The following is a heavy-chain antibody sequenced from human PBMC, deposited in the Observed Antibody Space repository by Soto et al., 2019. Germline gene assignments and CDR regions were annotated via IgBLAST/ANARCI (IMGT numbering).Heavy chain of an antibody. CDR1: GFSLSTSGVG. CDR3: AHKRGYYDFWSGYAP. J-gene: IGHJ5*02. V-gene: IGHV2-5*02. CDR2: IYWDDDK. Sequence: QITLKESGPPLVKPTQTLTLTYTFSGFSLSTSGVGVGWIRQPPGKALEWLALIYWDDDKRYSPSLKSRLTITKDTSKNQVVLTMTNMDPVDTATYYCAHKRGYYDFWSGYAPWGQGTLVTVSS. D-gene: IGHD3-3*01.